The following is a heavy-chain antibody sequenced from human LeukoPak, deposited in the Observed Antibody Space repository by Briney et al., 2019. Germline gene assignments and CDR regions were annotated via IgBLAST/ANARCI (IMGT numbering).Heavy chain of an antibody. J-gene: IGHJ4*02. Sequence: GRSLRLSCAASGFTFSSYGMHWVRQAQGKGLEWVAVIWYDGSNKYYADSVKGRFTISRDNSKNTLYLQMNSLRAEDTAVYYCARVGITVAGLDYWGQGTLVTVSS. CDR1: GFTFSSYG. CDR2: IWYDGSNK. CDR3: ARVGITVAGLDY. D-gene: IGHD6-19*01. V-gene: IGHV3-33*01.